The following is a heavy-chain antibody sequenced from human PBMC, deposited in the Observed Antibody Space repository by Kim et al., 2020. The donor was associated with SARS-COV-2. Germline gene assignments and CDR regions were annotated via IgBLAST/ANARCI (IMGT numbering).Heavy chain of an antibody. J-gene: IGHJ4*02. CDR3: VRRGPNYGDHIDY. D-gene: IGHD4-17*01. CDR1: GDTFTNYY. V-gene: IGHV1-46*03. Sequence: ASVKVSCKASGDTFTNYYIHWVRQAPGQGLEWMGVINPSGDSTDYAQQFQGRVTMTRDLSTSTVYMELSSLRSEDTAVYYCVRRGPNYGDHIDYWGQGTLVTVSS. CDR2: INPSGDST.